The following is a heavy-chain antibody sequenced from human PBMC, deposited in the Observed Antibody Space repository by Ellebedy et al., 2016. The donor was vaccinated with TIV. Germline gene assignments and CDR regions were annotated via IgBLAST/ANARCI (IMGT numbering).Heavy chain of an antibody. V-gene: IGHV4-39*07. Sequence: SETLSLTXTVSGDSIISSSYCWGWIRQPPGKGLEWIGNICSRGNTFYNAPLRSRLTISVDTSKNQFSLKLTSVTAADTAVYYCSRGTVALQPLRIFDSWGQGTQVTVSS. D-gene: IGHD6-19*01. CDR2: ICSRGNT. CDR1: GDSIISSSYC. CDR3: SRGTVALQPLRIFDS. J-gene: IGHJ4*02.